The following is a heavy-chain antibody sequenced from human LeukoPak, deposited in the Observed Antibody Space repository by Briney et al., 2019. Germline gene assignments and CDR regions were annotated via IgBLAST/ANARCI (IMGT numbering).Heavy chain of an antibody. CDR2: MNPNSGNT. V-gene: IGHV1-8*01. J-gene: IGHJ5*02. CDR3: ARGRGSGHKENWFDP. Sequence: GASVKVSCKASGYTFTTYDINWVRQATGQGREWMGWMNPNSGNTGYTQKFQGRVTMTRNTSISTAYMELSSLRSEDTAVYYCARGRGSGHKENWFDPWGQGPLVTVSS. CDR1: GYTFTTYD. D-gene: IGHD6-19*01.